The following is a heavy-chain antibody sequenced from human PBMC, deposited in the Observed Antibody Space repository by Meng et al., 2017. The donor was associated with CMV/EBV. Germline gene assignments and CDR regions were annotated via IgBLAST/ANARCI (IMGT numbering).Heavy chain of an antibody. D-gene: IGHD6-13*01. Sequence: ETLSLTRAASGFTVSSNYMSWVRQAPGKGLEWVSVIYSGGSSTYYADSVKGRFTISRDNSKNTLYLQMNSLRADDTAVYYCAKDSSGVAAAGAPDYWGQGTLVTVSS. J-gene: IGHJ4*02. CDR3: AKDSSGVAAAGAPDY. V-gene: IGHV3-23*03. CDR2: IYSGGSST. CDR1: GFTVSSNY.